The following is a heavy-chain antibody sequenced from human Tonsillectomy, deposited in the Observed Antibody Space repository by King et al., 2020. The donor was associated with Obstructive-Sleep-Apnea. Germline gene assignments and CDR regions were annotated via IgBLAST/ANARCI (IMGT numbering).Heavy chain of an antibody. J-gene: IGHJ4*02. D-gene: IGHD6-19*01. V-gene: IGHV4-39*07. CDR3: AADLGPSSGWYSYYFDY. CDR2: IYSSGST. Sequence: LQLQESGPGLVKPSETLSLTCTVSGGSISSSSYYWGWIRQPPGKGLEWIGSIYSSGSTYYSPSLRSRVTISVDTSKNQFSLKLSSVTAADTAVYFCAADLGPSSGWYSYYFDYWGQGTLVIVSS. CDR1: GGSISSSSYY.